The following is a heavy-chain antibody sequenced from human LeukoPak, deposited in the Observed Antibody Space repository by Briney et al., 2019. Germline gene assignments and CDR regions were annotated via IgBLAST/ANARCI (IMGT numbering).Heavy chain of an antibody. CDR2: IYTGGST. V-gene: IGHV3-66*02. CDR3: ARATFWSGYQRDSWYMDV. Sequence: PGGSLRLSCAASGFTFSNYAMSWVRQAPGKGLEWVSVIYTGGSTYYADSVKGRFIISRDNSKNTLYLQMNSLRPEDTAVYYCARATFWSGYQRDSWYMDVWGKGTPVTVSS. D-gene: IGHD3-3*01. J-gene: IGHJ6*03. CDR1: GFTFSNYA.